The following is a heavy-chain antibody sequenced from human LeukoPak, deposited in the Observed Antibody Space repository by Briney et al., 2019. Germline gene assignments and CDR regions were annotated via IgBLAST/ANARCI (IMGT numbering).Heavy chain of an antibody. CDR3: ARLGKQWLVLNTDAFDI. J-gene: IGHJ3*02. V-gene: IGHV4-34*01. Sequence: SETLSLTCAVYGGSFSGYYWSWIRQPPGKGPEWIGEINHSGSTNYNPSLKSRVTISVDTSKNQFSLKLSSVTAADTAVYYCARLGKQWLVLNTDAFDIWGQGTMVTVSS. CDR2: INHSGST. D-gene: IGHD6-19*01. CDR1: GGSFSGYY.